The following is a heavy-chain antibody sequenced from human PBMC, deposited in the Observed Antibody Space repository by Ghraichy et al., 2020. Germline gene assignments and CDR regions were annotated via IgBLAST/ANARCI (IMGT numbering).Heavy chain of an antibody. D-gene: IGHD4-17*01. CDR1: GFTFSDYG. Sequence: GGSLRLSCAASGFTFSDYGMHWVRQAPGKGLEWVAVISYDGSNKYYADSLKGRFSISRDNSKNTLYLQMISLGTEDTAVYYCAKDQGTAVSSPAYFDYWGQGTLVSVSS. V-gene: IGHV3-30*18. CDR3: AKDQGTAVSSPAYFDY. J-gene: IGHJ4*02. CDR2: ISYDGSNK.